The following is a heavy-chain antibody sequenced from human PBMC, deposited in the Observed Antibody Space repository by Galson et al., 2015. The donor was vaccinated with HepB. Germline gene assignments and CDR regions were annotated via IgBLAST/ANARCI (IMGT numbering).Heavy chain of an antibody. Sequence: SVKVSCKVSGDTLSEVSIHWVRQAQGKGPEWMGGFNPADGKTITPQKFQGRVTMTDDTSTETAYMELSSLKSDDTAVYYCAADFCSGGVCYSGVGDSWGQGTLVIVSS. CDR3: AADFCSGGVCYSGVGDS. CDR1: GDTLSEVS. D-gene: IGHD2-8*02. V-gene: IGHV1-24*01. J-gene: IGHJ4*02. CDR2: FNPADGKT.